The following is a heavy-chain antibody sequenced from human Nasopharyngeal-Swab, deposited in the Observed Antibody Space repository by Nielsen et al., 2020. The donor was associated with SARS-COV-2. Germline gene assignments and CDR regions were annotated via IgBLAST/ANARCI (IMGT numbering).Heavy chain of an antibody. D-gene: IGHD6-19*01. CDR3: ARDSGVAGTKYYYYGMDV. V-gene: IGHV4-30-4*01. CDR2: IYYSGST. Sequence: WIRQPPGKGLKWIGYIYYSGSTYYNPSLKSRVTISVDTSKNQFSLKLSSVTAADTAVYYCARDSGVAGTKYYYYGMDVWGQGTTVTVS. J-gene: IGHJ6*02.